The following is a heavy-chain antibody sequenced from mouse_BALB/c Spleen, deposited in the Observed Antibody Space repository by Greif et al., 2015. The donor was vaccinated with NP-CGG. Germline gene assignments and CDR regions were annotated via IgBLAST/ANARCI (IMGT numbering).Heavy chain of an antibody. CDR2: IDPETGGT. CDR3: TVPAF. V-gene: IGHV1-15*01. J-gene: IGHJ3*01. CDR1: GYTFTDYE. Sequence: QVQLQQSGAELVRPGASVTLSCKASGYTFTDYEMLWVKQTPVHGLEWIGAIDPETGGTAYNQKFKGKATLTADKSSSSAYMELRSLRSVGSAVYYCTVPAFWGPGTLVSVSA. D-gene: IGHD6-1*01.